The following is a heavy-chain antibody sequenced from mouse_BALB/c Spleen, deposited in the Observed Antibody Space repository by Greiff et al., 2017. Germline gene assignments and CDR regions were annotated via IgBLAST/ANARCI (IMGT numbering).Heavy chain of an antibody. CDR2: IYPGGGYT. CDR3: ARSGIYYGNLYCYFDG. Sequence: QVQLQQSGAELVRPGTSVKISCKASGYTFTNYWLGWVKQRPGHGLEWIGDIYPGGGYTNYNEKFKGKATLTADTSSSTAYMQLSSLTSEDSAVYFCARSGIYYGNLYCYFDGWGAGTTVTVSS. V-gene: IGHV1-63*02. J-gene: IGHJ1*01. CDR1: GYTFTNYW. D-gene: IGHD2-1*01.